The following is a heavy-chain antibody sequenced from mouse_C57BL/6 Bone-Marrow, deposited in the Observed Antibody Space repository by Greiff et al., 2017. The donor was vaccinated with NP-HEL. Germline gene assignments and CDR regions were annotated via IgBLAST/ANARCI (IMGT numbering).Heavy chain of an antibody. Sequence: QVQLKESGPGLVAPSQSLSLTCTVSGFSLTSFGVSWVRQPPGTGLEWLGVIWSDGSTNYHSAPIFRLRISKENTKSQVFLKLNSLQTTDTATYYCAKPPHKGAYYYSMDYWGQGTSLTVSS. D-gene: IGHD1-3*01. CDR1: GFSLTSFG. J-gene: IGHJ4*01. CDR2: IWSDGST. CDR3: AKPPHKGAYYYSMDY. V-gene: IGHV2-3*01.